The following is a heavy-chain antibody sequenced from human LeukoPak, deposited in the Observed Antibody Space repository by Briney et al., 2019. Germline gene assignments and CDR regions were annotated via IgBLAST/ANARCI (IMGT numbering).Heavy chain of an antibody. V-gene: IGHV3-7*01. Sequence: PGGSLRLSCAASGLTFSNYWTSWVRQAPGKGLEWVANIKVDGSEKYYVDSVKGRFTISRDNAKNSVYLQMNGLRAEDTAVYYCARVLSGSWDWFDPWGQGTLVTVSS. D-gene: IGHD3-22*01. CDR2: IKVDGSEK. CDR1: GLTFSNYW. CDR3: ARVLSGSWDWFDP. J-gene: IGHJ5*02.